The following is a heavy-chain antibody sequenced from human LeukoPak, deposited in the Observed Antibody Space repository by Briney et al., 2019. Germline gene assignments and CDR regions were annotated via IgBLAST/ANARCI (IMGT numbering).Heavy chain of an antibody. CDR2: ITRSRTTI. J-gene: IGHJ4*02. Sequence: GGSLRLSCAASEFTFSSYSMNWVGQAPGKGLEWVSYITRSRTTIHYRHSVKRRFTISRYNSKNSLYLQMNSLRDEYTAVYYCVRDPDALDHWGQGTLVTVSS. CDR1: EFTFSSYS. V-gene: IGHV3-48*02. CDR3: VRDPDALDH.